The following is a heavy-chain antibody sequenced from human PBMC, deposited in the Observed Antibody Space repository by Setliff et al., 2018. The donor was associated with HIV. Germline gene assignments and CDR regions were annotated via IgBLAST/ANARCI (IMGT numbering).Heavy chain of an antibody. D-gene: IGHD1-1*01. Sequence: GGSLRLSCAASGFSFSDYYMSWVRQAPGKGLEWLSYISSNSGSYTSYADSVKGRFTISRDNARNSLYPQMNSLRAEDTAVYFCAREKGCDGGTCEKAFDVWGQGTMVTVSS. CDR2: ISSNSGSYT. V-gene: IGHV3-11*06. CDR3: AREKGCDGGTCEKAFDV. J-gene: IGHJ3*01. CDR1: GFSFSDYY.